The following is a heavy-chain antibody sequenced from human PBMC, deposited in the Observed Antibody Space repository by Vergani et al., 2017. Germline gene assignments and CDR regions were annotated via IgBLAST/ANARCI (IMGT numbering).Heavy chain of an antibody. CDR1: GYTFTSYG. CDR3: ARGRTTVVTPTAFDI. D-gene: IGHD4-23*01. Sequence: QVQLEQSGAEVKKPGASVKVSCKASGYTFTSYGISWVRQAPGQGLEWMGWISAYNGNTNYAQKLQGRVTITADESTSTAYMELSSLRSEDTAVYYCARGRTTVVTPTAFDIWGQGTMVTVSS. V-gene: IGHV1-18*04. J-gene: IGHJ3*02. CDR2: ISAYNGNT.